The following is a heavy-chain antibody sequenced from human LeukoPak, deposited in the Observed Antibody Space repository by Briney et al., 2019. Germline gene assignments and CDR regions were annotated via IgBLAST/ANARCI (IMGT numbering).Heavy chain of an antibody. Sequence: GGSLRLSCVASGFTVSSNYMSWVRQAPGKGLEWVSVNSGGSTYSADSVKGRFTISRDNSKNTLYLQMNSLRAEDTAVYYCARDDRASYFQHWGQGTLVTVSS. V-gene: IGHV3-66*01. D-gene: IGHD3-10*01. CDR3: ARDDRASYFQH. CDR2: NSGGST. CDR1: GFTVSSNY. J-gene: IGHJ1*01.